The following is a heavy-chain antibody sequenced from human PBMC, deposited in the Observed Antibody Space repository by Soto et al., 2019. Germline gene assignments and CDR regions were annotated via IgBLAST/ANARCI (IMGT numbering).Heavy chain of an antibody. J-gene: IGHJ4*02. CDR1: RXKFRSYS. CDR2: ISDSGGRT. CDR3: VRDWTPSRAFDY. D-gene: IGHD3-3*01. Sequence: GSLRLACVASRXKFRSYSMSWVRQAPGKGLELVSGISDSGGRTFYADSVKGRFTISRDNSKNTVSLDMSRMRAEDKASYYCVRDWTPSRAFDYWGQGTLGTVSS. V-gene: IGHV3-23*01.